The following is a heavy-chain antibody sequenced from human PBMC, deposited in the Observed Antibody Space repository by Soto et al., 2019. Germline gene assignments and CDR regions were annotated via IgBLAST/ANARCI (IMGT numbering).Heavy chain of an antibody. D-gene: IGHD1-26*01. J-gene: IGHJ4*02. Sequence: EVQLLESGGDLVQPGGSLRLSCASSGFTFSDYAMTWVRQAPGKGLEWVAAITPSGGGGTYYADSVKGRFTISRDNSKNTLYLQMNSLRAEDTAIYCCAKESPLSGNYQDLDYWGQGTLVTVSS. CDR3: AKESPLSGNYQDLDY. V-gene: IGHV3-23*01. CDR1: GFTFSDYA. CDR2: ITPSGGGGT.